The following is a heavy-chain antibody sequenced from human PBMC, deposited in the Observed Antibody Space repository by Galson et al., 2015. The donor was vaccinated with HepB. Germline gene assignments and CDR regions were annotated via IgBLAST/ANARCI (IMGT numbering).Heavy chain of an antibody. Sequence: SVKVSCKASGYTFTGYYMHWVRQAPGQRLEWMGRIIPILGIANYAQKFQGRVTITADKSTSTAYMELSSLRSEDTAVYYCACLYYDYVWGSYRQTVGPAGYWGQGTLVTVSS. J-gene: IGHJ4*02. V-gene: IGHV1-69*02. CDR1: GYTFTGYY. CDR3: ACLYYDYVWGSYRQTVGPAGY. D-gene: IGHD3-16*02. CDR2: IIPILGIA.